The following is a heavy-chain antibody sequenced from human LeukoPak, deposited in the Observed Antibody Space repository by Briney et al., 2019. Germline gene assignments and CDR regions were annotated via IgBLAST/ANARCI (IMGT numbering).Heavy chain of an antibody. CDR3: ARAERDGYTKFDY. Sequence: SETLSLTCTVSGGSISSYHWSWIRQPPGKGLEWIGYIYYSGSTNYNPSLKSRVTISVDTSKNQFSLKLSSVTAADTAVYYCARAERDGYTKFDYWGQGTLVTVSS. V-gene: IGHV4-59*01. CDR2: IYYSGST. CDR1: GGSISSYH. J-gene: IGHJ4*02. D-gene: IGHD5-24*01.